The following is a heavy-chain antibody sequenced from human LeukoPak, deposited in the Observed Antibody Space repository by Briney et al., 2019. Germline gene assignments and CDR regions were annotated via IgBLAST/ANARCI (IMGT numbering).Heavy chain of an antibody. Sequence: GSSVKVSCKASGGTFSSYAISWVRQAPGQGLEWMGGIIPISGTANYAQKFQGRVTITADESTSTAYMELSSLRSEDTAVYYCARGEAGDGYNYGEYFDYWGQGTLVTVSS. CDR3: ARGEAGDGYNYGEYFDY. CDR2: IIPISGTA. D-gene: IGHD5-24*01. CDR1: GGTFSSYA. V-gene: IGHV1-69*01. J-gene: IGHJ4*02.